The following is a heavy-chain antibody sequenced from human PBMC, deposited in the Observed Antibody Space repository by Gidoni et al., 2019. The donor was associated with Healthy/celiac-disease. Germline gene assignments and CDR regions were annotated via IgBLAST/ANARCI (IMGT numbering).Heavy chain of an antibody. Sequence: QVQLVESGGGVVQPGRSLRLSCAASGFTFSSYGLHWVRQAPGKGLEWVAVIWYDGSNKYYADSVKSRFTISRDNSKNTLYLQMNSLRAEDTAVYCCARDRQEAFDIWGQGTMVTVSS. CDR2: IWYDGSNK. CDR1: GFTFSSYG. J-gene: IGHJ3*02. CDR3: ARDRQEAFDI. V-gene: IGHV3-33*01.